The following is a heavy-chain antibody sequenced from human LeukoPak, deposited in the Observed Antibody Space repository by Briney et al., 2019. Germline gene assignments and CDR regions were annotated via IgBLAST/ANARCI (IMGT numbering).Heavy chain of an antibody. J-gene: IGHJ4*02. V-gene: IGHV1-2*02. Sequence: GASVMVSCKASGYTFTGYYMHWVRQAPGQGLEWMGWINPNSGGTNYAQKFQGRVTMTRDTSISTAYMQLSRLRSDDTAVYYCSRDRDYYDSSLDYWGQGTLVTVSS. CDR3: SRDRDYYDSSLDY. CDR1: GYTFTGYY. CDR2: INPNSGGT. D-gene: IGHD3-22*01.